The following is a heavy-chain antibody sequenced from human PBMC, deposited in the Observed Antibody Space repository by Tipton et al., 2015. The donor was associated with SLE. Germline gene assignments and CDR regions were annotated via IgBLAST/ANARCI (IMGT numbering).Heavy chain of an antibody. Sequence: LRLSCIVSGGSISSSTYYWGWIRQPPGKGLEWIGNIYYSGSTYYNPSLKSRVTISVDTSKNQFPLKLSSVTAADTAVYYCARDGRLAYFDSWGQGTLVTVSS. V-gene: IGHV4-39*06. CDR3: ARDGRLAYFDS. CDR2: IYYSGST. D-gene: IGHD1-26*01. J-gene: IGHJ4*02. CDR1: GGSISSSTYY.